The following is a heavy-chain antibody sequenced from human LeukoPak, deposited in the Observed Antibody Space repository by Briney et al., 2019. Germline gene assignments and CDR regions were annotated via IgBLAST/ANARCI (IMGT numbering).Heavy chain of an antibody. Sequence: GGSLRLSCGTSGFTFSSYSMNWVRQAPGKGLEWVSSISSSSINLYYADSVKGRFTISRDNAKNSLYLHMNSLRAEDTAVYYCAKRLTTVLTPSAFDIWGQGTMVTVSS. CDR3: AKRLTTVLTPSAFDI. V-gene: IGHV3-21*01. CDR2: ISSSSINL. CDR1: GFTFSSYS. D-gene: IGHD4-23*01. J-gene: IGHJ3*02.